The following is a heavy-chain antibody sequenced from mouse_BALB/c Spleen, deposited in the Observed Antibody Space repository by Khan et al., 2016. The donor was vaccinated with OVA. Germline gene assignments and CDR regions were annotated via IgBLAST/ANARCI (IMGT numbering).Heavy chain of an antibody. V-gene: IGHV5-9-3*01. D-gene: IGHD2-1*01. CDR1: GFTFSTYA. CDR3: SRSPDGNFAY. Sequence: EVKLVESGGALVKPGGSLKLSCAASGFTFSTYAMSWVRQTPEKRLEWVATINSDGDYTYYPDSVTGRFTISRDNAKNTLYLQMSSLRSEDTAMYYCSRSPDGNFAYWGQGTLVTVSA. CDR2: INSDGDYT. J-gene: IGHJ3*01.